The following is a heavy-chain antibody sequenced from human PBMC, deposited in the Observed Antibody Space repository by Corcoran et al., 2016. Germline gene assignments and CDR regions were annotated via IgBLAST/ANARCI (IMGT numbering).Heavy chain of an antibody. CDR1: GFTFSSYS. J-gene: IGHJ4*02. V-gene: IGHV3-21*01. D-gene: IGHD3-9*01. CDR2: ISSSSSYI. CDR3: ARVAPGDVFDILTGYLSLYDFDY. Sequence: EVQLVESGGGLVKPGGSLRLSCAASGFTFSSYSMNWVRQAPGKGLEWVSSISSSSSYIYYADSVKGRFTISSDNAKNSLYLQMNSLRAEDTSVYYGARVAPGDVFDILTGYLSLYDFDYWGQGTLVTVSS.